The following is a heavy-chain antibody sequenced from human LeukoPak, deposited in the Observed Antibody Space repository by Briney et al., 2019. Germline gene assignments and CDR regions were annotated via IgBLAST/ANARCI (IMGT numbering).Heavy chain of an antibody. CDR3: ASARSDTAMGYFDY. Sequence: SETLSLTCAVYGGSFSGYYWSWIRQPPGKGLEWIGEINHSGSTNYNPSLKSRVTMSVDTSKNQFSLKLSSVTAADTAVYYCASARSDTAMGYFDYWGQGTLVTVSS. D-gene: IGHD5-18*01. V-gene: IGHV4-34*01. CDR2: INHSGST. CDR1: GGSFSGYY. J-gene: IGHJ4*02.